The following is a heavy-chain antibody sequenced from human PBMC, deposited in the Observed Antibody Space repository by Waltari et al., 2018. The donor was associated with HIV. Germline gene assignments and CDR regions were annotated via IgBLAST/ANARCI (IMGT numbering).Heavy chain of an antibody. V-gene: IGHV5-51*03. D-gene: IGHD6-19*01. CDR3: ARRRVAGTEYYYGMDV. Sequence: EVQLVQSGAEVKKPGESLKISCKGSGYSCTSYWIGWVRQMPGKGLEWWGLLSPGVSDTIDSPSFQGQVTISADKSISTAYMQWSSLKASDTAMYYCARRRVAGTEYYYGMDVWGQGTTVTVAS. CDR1: GYSCTSYW. CDR2: LSPGVSDT. J-gene: IGHJ6*02.